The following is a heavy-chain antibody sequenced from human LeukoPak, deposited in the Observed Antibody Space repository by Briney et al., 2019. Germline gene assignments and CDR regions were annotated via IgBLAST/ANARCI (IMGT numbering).Heavy chain of an antibody. D-gene: IGHD2-21*02. Sequence: PSETLSLTCTVSGGSLSNYYWSWIRQPPGKGLEWIGYMYYTGSTHYNPSLKSRVTISVDTSKNQFSLKLRSVTAADTAVYYCASSHPLGSNNDYYTPFDYWGQGTLVTVSA. CDR3: ASSHPLGSNNDYYTPFDY. V-gene: IGHV4-59*01. CDR2: MYYTGST. J-gene: IGHJ4*02. CDR1: GGSLSNYY.